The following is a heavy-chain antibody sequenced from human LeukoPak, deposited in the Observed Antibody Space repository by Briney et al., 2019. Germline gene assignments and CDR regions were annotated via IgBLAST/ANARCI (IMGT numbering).Heavy chain of an antibody. CDR1: GGSISSYY. D-gene: IGHD5-18*01. CDR3: ARAGYSYCTGYYFDY. CDR2: IYYTGAT. V-gene: IGHV4-59*01. J-gene: IGHJ4*02. Sequence: SETLSLTCTVSGGSISSYYWSWIRLPPGKGLEWIGYIYYTGATYYNPSLMSRVTISLDTSKNQFSLKLSSVTAADAAVYYCARAGYSYCTGYYFDYWGQGALVTVSS.